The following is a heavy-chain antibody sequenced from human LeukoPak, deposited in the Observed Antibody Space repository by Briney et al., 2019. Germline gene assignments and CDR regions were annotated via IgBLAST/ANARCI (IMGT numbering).Heavy chain of an antibody. J-gene: IGHJ4*02. CDR1: GFTFSTYS. V-gene: IGHV3-48*04. Sequence: GGSLRLSCAASGFTFSTYSMNWVRQAPGKGLEWVSYISRSSSTIYNADSVKGRFTISRDNAKNSLFLQMNSLRADDTAVYYCARGDSSSWYRYVDYWGQGTLVIVSS. CDR2: ISRSSSTI. D-gene: IGHD6-13*01. CDR3: ARGDSSSWYRYVDY.